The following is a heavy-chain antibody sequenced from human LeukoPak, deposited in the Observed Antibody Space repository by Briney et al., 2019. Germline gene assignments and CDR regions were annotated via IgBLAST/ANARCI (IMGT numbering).Heavy chain of an antibody. D-gene: IGHD3-3*01. CDR3: ATSYYDFWSGYYPYFDY. J-gene: IGHJ4*02. Sequence: GESLKISCKDSGYSFTSYWIGWVRQMPGKGLEWMGIIYPGDSDTRYSPSFQGQVTISADKSISTAYLQWSSLKASDTAMYYCATSYYDFWSGYYPYFDYWGQGTLVTVSS. CDR1: GYSFTSYW. CDR2: IYPGDSDT. V-gene: IGHV5-51*01.